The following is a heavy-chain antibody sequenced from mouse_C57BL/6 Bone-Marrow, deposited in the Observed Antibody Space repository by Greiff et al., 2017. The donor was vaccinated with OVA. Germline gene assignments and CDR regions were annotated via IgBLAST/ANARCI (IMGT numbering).Heavy chain of an antibody. V-gene: IGHV1-55*01. Sequence: QVQLQQPGAELVKPGASVNMSCKASGYTFTSYWITWVKQSPGQGLEWIGDIYPGSGSTNYNEKFKSKATLTVDTSSSTAYMQLSSLTSEDSAVYYYARHYYGSSYAYWYFDVWGTGTTVTVSS. CDR2: IYPGSGST. CDR1: GYTFTSYW. CDR3: ARHYYGSSYAYWYFDV. J-gene: IGHJ1*03. D-gene: IGHD1-1*01.